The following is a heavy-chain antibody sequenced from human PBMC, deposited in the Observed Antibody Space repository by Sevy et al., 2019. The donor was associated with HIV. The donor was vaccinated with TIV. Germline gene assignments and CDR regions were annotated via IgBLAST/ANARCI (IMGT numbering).Heavy chain of an antibody. CDR1: GFTFRSYA. CDR3: AKVDVVGTTEDAFDI. J-gene: IGHJ3*02. Sequence: GGSLRLSCAASGFTFRSYAMSWVRQAPGKGLEWVSAISGSGGSTSYADSVKGRFTISRDNSKNTLYQQMNSLRAEDTAVYYCAKVDVVGTTEDAFDIWGQGTMVTVSS. D-gene: IGHD1-26*01. V-gene: IGHV3-23*01. CDR2: ISGSGGST.